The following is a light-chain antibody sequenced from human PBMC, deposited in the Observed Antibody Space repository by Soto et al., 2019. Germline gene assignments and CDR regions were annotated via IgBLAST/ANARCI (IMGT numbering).Light chain of an antibody. CDR2: ATS. CDR3: QEQNTYPFT. Sequence: DMQLTQSPTFLSASVGDRVTITCRASQNINTFLAWYQQKPGKAPKLLIFATSTLLSGDPSRFSGSGSGTEFSLTISSLQPEDFATYDCQEQNTYPFTFGPGTKVEI. CDR1: QNINTF. V-gene: IGKV1-9*01. J-gene: IGKJ3*01.